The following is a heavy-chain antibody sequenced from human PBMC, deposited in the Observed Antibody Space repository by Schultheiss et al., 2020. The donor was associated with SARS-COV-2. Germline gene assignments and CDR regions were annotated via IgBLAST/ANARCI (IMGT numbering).Heavy chain of an antibody. CDR3: ARDKSSKWLWGGNDY. V-gene: IGHV3-30*14. Sequence: GGSLRLSCAASGFTFSSYAMHWVRQAPGKGLEWVAVISYDGGNKYYADSMKGRITMSRDNSKNTLYLQMNSLRAEDTAVYYCARDKSSKWLWGGNDYWGQGTLVTVSS. J-gene: IGHJ4*02. D-gene: IGHD3-22*01. CDR2: ISYDGGNK. CDR1: GFTFSSYA.